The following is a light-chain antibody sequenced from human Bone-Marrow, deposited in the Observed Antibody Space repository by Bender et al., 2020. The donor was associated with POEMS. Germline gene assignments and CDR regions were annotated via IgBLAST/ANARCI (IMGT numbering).Light chain of an antibody. CDR2: QDN. J-gene: IGLJ3*02. CDR1: KLGDKY. Sequence: SYDLTQPPSVSVSPGQTASITCSGDKLGDKYACWYQQKPGQSPVLVIYQDNKRPSGIPERFSGSKSGTSASLAISGLRSEDEADYYCAAWDDSFWVFGGGTKLTVL. V-gene: IGLV3-1*01. CDR3: AAWDDSFWV.